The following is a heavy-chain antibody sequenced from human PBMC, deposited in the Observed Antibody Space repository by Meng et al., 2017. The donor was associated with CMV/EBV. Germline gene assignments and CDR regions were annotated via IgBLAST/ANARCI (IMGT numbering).Heavy chain of an antibody. V-gene: IGHV3-11*04. CDR3: ARVSYGLVVY. Sequence: GESLKISCAASGFTFSDYYMSWIRQAPGKGLEWVSYISSSGSTIYYADSVKGRFTISRDNAKDSLYLQMNSLRAEDTAVYYCARVSYGLVVYWGQGTLVTVSS. CDR2: ISSSGSTI. J-gene: IGHJ4*02. D-gene: IGHD6-19*01. CDR1: GFTFSDYY.